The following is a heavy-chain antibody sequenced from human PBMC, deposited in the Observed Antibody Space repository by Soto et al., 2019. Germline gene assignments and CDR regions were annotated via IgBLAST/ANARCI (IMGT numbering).Heavy chain of an antibody. V-gene: IGHV4-39*01. Sequence: ASETLSLTCTVSGGSISSSSYYWGWIRQPPGKGLEWIGSIYYSGSTYYNPSLKSRVTISVDTSKNQFSLKLSSVTAADTAVYYCARRYYDFWSGYYTYYYGMDVWGQGTTVTVSS. CDR1: GGSISSSSYY. CDR2: IYYSGST. D-gene: IGHD3-3*01. J-gene: IGHJ6*02. CDR3: ARRYYDFWSGYYTYYYGMDV.